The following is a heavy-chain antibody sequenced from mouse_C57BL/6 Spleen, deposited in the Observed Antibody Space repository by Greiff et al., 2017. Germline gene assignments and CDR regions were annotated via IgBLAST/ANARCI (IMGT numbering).Heavy chain of an antibody. CDR2: IWSGGST. Sequence: QVQLQQSGPGLVQPSQSLSITCTVSGFSLTSYGVHWVRQSPGKGLEWLGVIWSGGSTDYNAAFISRLSISKDNSKSQVFFKMNSLQADDTAIYYCARNAYGSVFAYWGQGTLVTVSA. CDR1: GFSLTSYG. CDR3: ARNAYGSVFAY. J-gene: IGHJ3*01. D-gene: IGHD1-1*01. V-gene: IGHV2-2*01.